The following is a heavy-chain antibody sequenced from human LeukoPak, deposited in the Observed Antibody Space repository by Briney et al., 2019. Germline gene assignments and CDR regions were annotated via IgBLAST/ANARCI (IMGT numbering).Heavy chain of an antibody. CDR1: GDSINNNY. J-gene: IGHJ4*02. CDR3: ARLSWAYGSVDY. Sequence: PSETLSLTCAVSGDSINNNYWTWIRQPPGKGLEWIAHIYSGSTNYNPSLKSRVIISVDTSSYQFSLRLTSVTAADTAVYYCARLSWAYGSVDYWGQGSLATVSS. D-gene: IGHD1-26*01. CDR2: IYSGST. V-gene: IGHV4-4*09.